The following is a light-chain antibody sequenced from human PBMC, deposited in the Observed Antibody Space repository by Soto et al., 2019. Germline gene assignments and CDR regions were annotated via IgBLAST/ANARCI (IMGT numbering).Light chain of an antibody. CDR1: QNIGSS. CDR2: DAS. Sequence: DIQMTQSPSTLSASVGDRVTITCRASQNIGSSLAWYQHRPGKAPKLLISDASTLQTGVPSRFSGSGFGTEFTLTITGLQPDDFATYYCQQHNDYSAVTFGQGTKLEIK. J-gene: IGKJ2*01. CDR3: QQHNDYSAVT. V-gene: IGKV1-5*01.